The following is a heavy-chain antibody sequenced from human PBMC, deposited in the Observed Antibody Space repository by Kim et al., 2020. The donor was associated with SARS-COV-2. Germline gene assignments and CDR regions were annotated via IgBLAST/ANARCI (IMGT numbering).Heavy chain of an antibody. CDR3: ARDGLLFDP. CDR2: SIT. Sequence: SITNYADFVKGRFTVSRDNAQNRLYLQMNSLRAEDTALYYCARDGLLFDPWGQGTLVTVSS. J-gene: IGHJ5*02. V-gene: IGHV3-74*01.